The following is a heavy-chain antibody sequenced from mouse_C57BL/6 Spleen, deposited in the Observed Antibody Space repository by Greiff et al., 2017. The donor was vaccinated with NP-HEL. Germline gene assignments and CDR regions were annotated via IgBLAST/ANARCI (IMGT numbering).Heavy chain of an antibody. CDR2: IDPSDSYT. V-gene: IGHV1-59*01. J-gene: IGHJ2*01. Sequence: QVQLQQSGAELVRPGTSVKLSCKASGYTFTSYWMHWVKQRPGQGLEWIGVIDPSDSYTNYNQKFKGKATLTVDTSSSTAYMQLSSLTSEDSAVYYCARGDPHYWGQGTTLTVSS. CDR1: GYTFTSYW. CDR3: ARGDPHY.